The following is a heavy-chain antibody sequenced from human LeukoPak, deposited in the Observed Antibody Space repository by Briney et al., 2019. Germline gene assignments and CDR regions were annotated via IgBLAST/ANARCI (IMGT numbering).Heavy chain of an antibody. D-gene: IGHD2-21*01. CDR3: ATDILSGKNY. CDR1: GGTFSSYA. V-gene: IGHV1-69*01. CDR2: IIPIFGTA. J-gene: IGHJ4*02. Sequence: SVKVSCKASGGTFSSYAISWVRQAPGQGLEWMGGIIPIFGTANYAQKFQGRVTITADESTSTVYMQVSSLRSEDTAVYYCATDILSGKNYWGQGTLVTVSS.